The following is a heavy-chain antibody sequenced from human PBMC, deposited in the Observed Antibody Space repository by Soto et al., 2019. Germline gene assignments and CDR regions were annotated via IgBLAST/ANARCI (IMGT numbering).Heavy chain of an antibody. CDR1: CGSLSGSVYY. J-gene: IGHJ4*02. CDR2: IFYSGST. CDR3: ATPVPPEIATTRISDY. V-gene: IGHV4-39*01. D-gene: IGHD1-1*01. Sequence: PSENLSLTCTVSCGSLSGSVYYWGWVRQPPGKGLDWIGSIFYSGSTSYNPSLKSRVTISVETSKHQFSLRLTSVTAADTAVYYCATPVPPEIATTRISDYGGQGTLVIGSS.